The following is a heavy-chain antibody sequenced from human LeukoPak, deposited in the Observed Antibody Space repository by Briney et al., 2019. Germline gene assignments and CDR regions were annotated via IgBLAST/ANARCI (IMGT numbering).Heavy chain of an antibody. D-gene: IGHD6-19*01. CDR1: GYTLTGHA. J-gene: IGHJ4*02. V-gene: IGHV7-4-1*02. Sequence: AASVKVSCKASGYTLTGHARNWVRQAPGQGPEWMGYINTKTGNPTYAQGFTGRFVFSLDTSVSTAYLQISSLKPEDTGVYYCAKGGWVAVTGMDSWGQGTLVTVSS. CDR2: INTKTGNP. CDR3: AKGGWVAVTGMDS.